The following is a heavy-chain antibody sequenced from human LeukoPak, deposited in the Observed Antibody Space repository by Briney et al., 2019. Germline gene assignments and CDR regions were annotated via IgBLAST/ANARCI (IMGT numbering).Heavy chain of an antibody. V-gene: IGHV3-48*01. CDR1: GFTFSSYS. J-gene: IGHJ4*02. Sequence: GGSLRLSCAASGFTFSSYSMNWVRQAPGKGLEWVSFISSSSSTIYYADSVKGRFTISRDNAKNSLYLQMNSLRAEDTAVYYCAREYSSSTGKASDYWGQGTLVTVSS. CDR3: AREYSSSTGKASDY. D-gene: IGHD6-6*01. CDR2: ISSSSSTI.